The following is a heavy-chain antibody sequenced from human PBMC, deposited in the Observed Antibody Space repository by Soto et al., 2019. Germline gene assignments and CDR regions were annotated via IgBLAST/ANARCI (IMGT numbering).Heavy chain of an antibody. J-gene: IGHJ4*02. Sequence: SETLSLTCTVSGGSIYTYSWTWIRQPAGKGLEWIGHIYSSGSANYNPSLTSRVSMSVDTSKNQFSLKLNSVTAADTAVYYCATIVGANDYWGQGTLVTVSS. CDR2: IYSSGSA. D-gene: IGHD1-26*01. CDR1: GGSIYTYS. V-gene: IGHV4-4*07. CDR3: ATIVGANDY.